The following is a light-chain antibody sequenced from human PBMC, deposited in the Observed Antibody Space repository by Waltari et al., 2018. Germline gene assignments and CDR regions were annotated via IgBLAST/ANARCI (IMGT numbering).Light chain of an antibody. CDR2: GAS. CDR1: HSVISSY. J-gene: IGKJ4*01. CDR3: QQSGSSPLS. Sequence: EIVLTQSPGTLSLSPGEIATLSCRASHSVISSYLAWYQQKPGQAPRLLIYGASSRATGIPDRFSGSGSGTDFTLTISRLEPEDFALYYCQQSGSSPLSFGGGTKVEIK. V-gene: IGKV3-20*01.